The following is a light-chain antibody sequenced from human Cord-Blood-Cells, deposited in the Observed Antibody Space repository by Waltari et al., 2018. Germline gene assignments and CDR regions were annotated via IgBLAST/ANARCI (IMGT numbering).Light chain of an antibody. J-gene: IGKJ1*01. V-gene: IGKV3-15*01. CDR2: GAS. CDR1: QSVSSN. Sequence: EIVKTQSPATLSVSPGERATLSCSASQSVSSNLAWYQQKPGQAPRLLIYGASTRATGIPARFSGSGSGTEFTLTISSLQSEDFAVYYCQQYNNWTWTFGQGTKVEIK. CDR3: QQYNNWTWT.